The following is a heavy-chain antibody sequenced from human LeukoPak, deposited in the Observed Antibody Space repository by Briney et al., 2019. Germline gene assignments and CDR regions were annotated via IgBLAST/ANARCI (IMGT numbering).Heavy chain of an antibody. D-gene: IGHD2-2*01. CDR3: ARDEGYIVVVPAASSSWFDP. Sequence: ASVKVSCKASGYTFTGYYMHWVRQAPGQGLEWMGWINPNSGGTNYAQKFQGRVTMTRDTSISTAYMELSRLRSDDTAVYYCARDEGYIVVVPAASSSWFDPWGQGTLVTVSS. CDR2: INPNSGGT. J-gene: IGHJ5*02. V-gene: IGHV1-2*02. CDR1: GYTFTGYY.